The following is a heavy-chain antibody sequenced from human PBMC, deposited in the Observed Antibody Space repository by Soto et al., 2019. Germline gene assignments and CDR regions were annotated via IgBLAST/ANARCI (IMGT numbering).Heavy chain of an antibody. J-gene: IGHJ3*02. CDR2: ISYDGSNK. CDR3: ARDPEYSSSQGGGAFDI. D-gene: IGHD6-6*01. CDR1: GFTFSSYA. V-gene: IGHV3-30-3*01. Sequence: PGGSLRLSCAASGFTFSSYAMHWVRQAPGKGLEWVAVISYDGSNKYYADSVKGRFTISRDNSKNTLYLQMNSLRAEDTAVYYCARDPEYSSSQGGGAFDIWGQGTMVTVSS.